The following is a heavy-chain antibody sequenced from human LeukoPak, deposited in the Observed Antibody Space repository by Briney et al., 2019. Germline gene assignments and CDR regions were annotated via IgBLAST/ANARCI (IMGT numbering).Heavy chain of an antibody. CDR1: GYTFTSNY. V-gene: IGHV1-46*01. CDR2: IYPRDGST. Sequence: ASVKVSCKASGYTFTSNYIHWVRQAPGQGLEWMGMIYPRDGSTSYAQKFQGRVTVTRDTSTSTVHMELSGLRSEDTAVYYCVRDQEGFDYWGQGTLVTVSS. CDR3: VRDQEGFDY. J-gene: IGHJ4*02.